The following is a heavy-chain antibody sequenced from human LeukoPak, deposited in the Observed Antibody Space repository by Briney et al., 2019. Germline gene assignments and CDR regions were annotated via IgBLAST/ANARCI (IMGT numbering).Heavy chain of an antibody. J-gene: IGHJ4*02. CDR1: GGSISSGGYS. Sequence: PSETLSLTCAVSGGSISSGGYSWSWIRQPPGKGLEWIGYIYHSGSTYYNPSLKSRVTISVDTSKNQFSLKLSSVTAADTAVYYCARGARWNPDYWGQGTLVTVSS. CDR3: ARGARWNPDY. D-gene: IGHD4-23*01. CDR2: IYHSGST. V-gene: IGHV4-30-2*01.